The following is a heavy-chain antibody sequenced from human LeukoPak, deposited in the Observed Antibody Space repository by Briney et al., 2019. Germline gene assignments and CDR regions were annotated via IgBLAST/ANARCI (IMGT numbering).Heavy chain of an antibody. CDR2: INPSGGST. D-gene: IGHD6-13*01. J-gene: IGHJ4*02. Sequence: SVKLTCNASGYTFTSYYMHWVRQAPGQGLEWMGIINPSGGSTSYAQKFQGRVTITRDTSTSTVYMELSSLRSEDTAVYYCARDPQSRRWYTADYWGQGTLVTVSS. CDR1: GYTFTSYY. CDR3: ARDPQSRRWYTADY. V-gene: IGHV1-46*01.